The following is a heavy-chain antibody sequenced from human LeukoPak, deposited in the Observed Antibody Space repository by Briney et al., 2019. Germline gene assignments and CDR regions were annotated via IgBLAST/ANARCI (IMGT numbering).Heavy chain of an antibody. J-gene: IGHJ3*02. CDR2: INHSGST. CDR1: GGSFSGYY. Sequence: SETLSLTCAVYGGSFSGYYWSWIRQPPGKGLEWIGEINHSGSTNCNPSLKSRVTISVDTSKNQFSLKLSSVTAADTAVYYCARHLMTYAFDIWGQGTMVTVSS. CDR3: ARHLMTYAFDI. V-gene: IGHV4-34*01.